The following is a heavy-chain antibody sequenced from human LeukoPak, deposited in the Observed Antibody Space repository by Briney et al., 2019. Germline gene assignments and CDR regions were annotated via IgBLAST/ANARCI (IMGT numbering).Heavy chain of an antibody. CDR1: GFTFSSYE. V-gene: IGHV3-48*03. CDR3: ARVRGYSYGYAGDY. Sequence: PGGSLRLSCAASGFTFSSYEMNWVRQAPGKGLEWVSYISSSGSTIYYADSLKGRFTISRDNAKNSLYLQMNSLRAEDTAVYYCARVRGYSYGYAGDYWGQGTLVTVSS. J-gene: IGHJ4*02. D-gene: IGHD5-18*01. CDR2: ISSSGSTI.